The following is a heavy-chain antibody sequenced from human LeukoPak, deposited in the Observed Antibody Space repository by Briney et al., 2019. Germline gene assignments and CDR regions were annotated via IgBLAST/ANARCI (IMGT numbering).Heavy chain of an antibody. CDR3: ARESSGYFY. J-gene: IGHJ4*02. D-gene: IGHD3-22*01. CDR2: ISSGSSFI. V-gene: IGHV3-21*01. CDR1: GFTFSTYS. Sequence: PGGSLRLSCAASGFTFSTYSMNWVRQAPGKGLEWVSSISSGSSFIYYADSVKGRFTVSRDNAKNSLFLQMNSLRAEDTAVYYCARESSGYFYWGQGTLVTVSS.